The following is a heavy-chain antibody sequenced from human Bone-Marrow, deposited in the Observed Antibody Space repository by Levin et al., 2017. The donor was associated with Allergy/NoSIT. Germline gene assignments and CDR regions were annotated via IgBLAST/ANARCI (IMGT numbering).Heavy chain of an antibody. Sequence: ASVKVSCKASGYTFTSYAMHWVRQAPGQRLEWMGWINAGNGNTKYSQKFHGRVTITRDTSASTAYMELSSLRSEDTAVYYCARGVNGSGYYYYDYGMDVWGQGTTVTVSS. V-gene: IGHV1-3*01. D-gene: IGHD3-22*01. CDR3: ARGVNGSGYYYYDYGMDV. J-gene: IGHJ6*02. CDR2: INAGNGNT. CDR1: GYTFTSYA.